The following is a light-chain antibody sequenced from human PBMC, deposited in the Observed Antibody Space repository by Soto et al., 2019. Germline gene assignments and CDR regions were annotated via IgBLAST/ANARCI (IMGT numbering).Light chain of an antibody. CDR2: GAS. V-gene: IGKV1-6*01. Sequence: AIQMTKSPSSLSASVGDRVTITCRASQDISDDVGWYQQTPGKAPKLLISGASRLQSGVPSRFSGSGSGAQFTLTITSLRPEDSAIYYCLQNHNYPRTFGQGTKV. CDR3: LQNHNYPRT. J-gene: IGKJ1*01. CDR1: QDISDD.